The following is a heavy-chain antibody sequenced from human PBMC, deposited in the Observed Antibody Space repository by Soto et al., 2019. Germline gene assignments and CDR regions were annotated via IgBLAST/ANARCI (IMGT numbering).Heavy chain of an antibody. CDR3: ARGSIIEVPAAPLSWFDP. D-gene: IGHD2-2*01. CDR2: ISAYNGNT. CDR1: GYTFTSYG. J-gene: IGHJ5*02. V-gene: IGHV1-18*01. Sequence: GASVKVSCKASGYTFTSYGISWVRQAPGQGLEWMGWISAYNGNTNYAQKLQGRVTMTTDTSTSTAYMELRSLRSDDTAVYYCARGSIIEVPAAPLSWFDPWGQETLVTVSS.